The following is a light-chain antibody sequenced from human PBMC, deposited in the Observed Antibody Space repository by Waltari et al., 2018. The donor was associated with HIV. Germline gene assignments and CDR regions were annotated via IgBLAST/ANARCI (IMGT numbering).Light chain of an antibody. J-gene: IGKJ1*01. V-gene: IGKV4-1*01. CDR2: WAS. CDR1: RSVFYASNSKNH. Sequence: DIKMTQSPESLAVSLGGTATITCKSSRSVFYASNSKNHISGIKHKPGQPPKVLVYWASIRESGVPDRFSGSGSGTVFTLTISSLQAEDVATYFCQQYYTTSWTFGRGTRLEIK. CDR3: QQYYTTSWT.